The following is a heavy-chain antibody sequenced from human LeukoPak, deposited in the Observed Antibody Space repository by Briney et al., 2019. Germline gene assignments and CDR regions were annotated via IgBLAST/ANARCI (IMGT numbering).Heavy chain of an antibody. Sequence: SETLSLTCTVSGGSISSYYWSWIQQPPGKGLEWIGYIYYSGSTNYNPSLKSRVTISVDTSKNQFSLKLSSVTAADTAVYYCARTSGIAADFDYWGQGTLVAVSS. D-gene: IGHD6-13*01. J-gene: IGHJ4*02. CDR2: IYYSGST. CDR1: GGSISSYY. CDR3: ARTSGIAADFDY. V-gene: IGHV4-59*01.